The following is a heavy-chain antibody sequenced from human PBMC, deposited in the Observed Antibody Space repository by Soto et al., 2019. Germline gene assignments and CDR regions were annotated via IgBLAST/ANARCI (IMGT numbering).Heavy chain of an antibody. D-gene: IGHD3-22*01. V-gene: IGHV3-48*01. CDR1: GFTFSTYN. CDR2: IPSTSIPI. J-gene: IGHJ2*01. CDR3: ARYYDSSGPDL. Sequence: EFQLVESGGGLLQPGGSLRLSCAASGFTFSTYNMVWVRQAPGKGLEWLSYIPSTSIPIYYANSVKGRFTISRDNAKNSLYLQMNSLRAVDTAVYYCARYYDSSGPDLWGRGTLVTVSS.